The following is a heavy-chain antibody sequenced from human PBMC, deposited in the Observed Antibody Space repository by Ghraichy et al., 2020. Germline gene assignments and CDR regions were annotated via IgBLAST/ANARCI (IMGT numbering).Heavy chain of an antibody. CDR3: VRQVGDGSSIWFDP. Sequence: GGSLRLSCTASGFTFSDYSMIWVRQAPGKGLEWVSSISRRSSPTYYADSVQGRFTISRDNAKNSVYLQMNSLRAEDTALYYFVRQVGDGSSIWFDPWGQGILVTVSS. J-gene: IGHJ5*02. D-gene: IGHD6-6*01. CDR2: ISRRSSPT. CDR1: GFTFSDYS. V-gene: IGHV3-21*01.